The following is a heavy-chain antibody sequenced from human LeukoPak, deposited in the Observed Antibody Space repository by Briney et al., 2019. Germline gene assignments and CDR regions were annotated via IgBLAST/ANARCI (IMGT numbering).Heavy chain of an antibody. V-gene: IGHV4-59*08. CDR3: ARHAPGGFGELEPFDY. CDR2: MYYIGSN. CDR1: GDSISSDY. D-gene: IGHD3-10*01. J-gene: IGHJ4*02. Sequence: SETLPLTCTVSGDSISSDYWSWIRQSPGKGLEWLGYMYYIGSNNYNPSLKSRVTISLDTSKNQFSLRLSSVTAADTAVYYCARHAPGGFGELEPFDYWGQGILVTVSS.